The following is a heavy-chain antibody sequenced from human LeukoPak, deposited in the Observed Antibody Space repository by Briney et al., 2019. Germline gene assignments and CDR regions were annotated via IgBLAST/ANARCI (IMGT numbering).Heavy chain of an antibody. V-gene: IGHV1-2*02. D-gene: IGHD6-13*01. CDR2: INSNSGGT. CDR1: GYTFTGYY. Sequence: GASVKVSCKASGYTFTGYYMHWVRQAPGQGLEWMGWINSNSGGTNYAQKFQDRVTMTRDRSISTAYLELSRLRSGDTAVYYCGRVPSSCFFSAHYYYYMDVWGKGTTVTVSS. J-gene: IGHJ6*03. CDR3: GRVPSSCFFSAHYYYYMDV.